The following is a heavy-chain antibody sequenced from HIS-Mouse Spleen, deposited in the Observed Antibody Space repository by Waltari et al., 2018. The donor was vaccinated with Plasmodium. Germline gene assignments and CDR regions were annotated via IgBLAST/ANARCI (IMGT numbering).Heavy chain of an antibody. V-gene: IGHV4-34*01. CDR3: ASSGSGSYYY. CDR2: INHSGST. J-gene: IGHJ4*02. D-gene: IGHD3-10*01. CDR1: GGSFSGYY. Sequence: QVQLQQWGAGLLKPSETLSLTCAVYGGSFSGYYWSWIRQPPGKGLEWIGEINHSGSTNYNPALKSRVTISVDTYKNQFSLKRSSVTAADTAVYYCASSGSGSYYYWGQGTLVTVSS.